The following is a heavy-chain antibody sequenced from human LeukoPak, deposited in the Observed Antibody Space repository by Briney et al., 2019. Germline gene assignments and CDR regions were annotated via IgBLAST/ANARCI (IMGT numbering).Heavy chain of an antibody. CDR3: ATSPRGNYYYGMDV. J-gene: IGHJ6*02. Sequence: GRSLRLSCAASGFTFSSYSMSWVRQAPGKGLEWVSYISSSSSTIYYADSVKGRFTISRDNAKNSLYLQMNSLRDEDTAVYYCATSPRGNYYYGMDVWGQGTTVTVSS. CDR1: GFTFSSYS. D-gene: IGHD1-26*01. V-gene: IGHV3-48*02. CDR2: ISSSSSTI.